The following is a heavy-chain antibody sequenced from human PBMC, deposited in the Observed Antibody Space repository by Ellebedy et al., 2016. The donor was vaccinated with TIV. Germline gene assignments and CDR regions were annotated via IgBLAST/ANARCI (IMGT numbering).Heavy chain of an antibody. CDR3: ARQHDPKYNNYMDV. J-gene: IGHJ6*03. CDR1: GDSINNNY. V-gene: IGHV4-59*01. Sequence: MPSETLSLTCNVSGDSINNNYWNWIRQPPGKGLEWIGYIHYSGSANYNPSLKSRVTISVDTSKNQFSLNLSSVAAADTAMYYCARQHDPKYNNYMDVWGKGTTVTVSS. CDR2: IHYSGSA.